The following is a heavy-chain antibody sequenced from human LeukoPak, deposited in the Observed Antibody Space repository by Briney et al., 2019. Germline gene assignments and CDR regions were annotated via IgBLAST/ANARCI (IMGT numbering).Heavy chain of an antibody. CDR1: GGSISSSNW. CDR3: ASSTVNYYYYGMDV. Sequence: SETLSLTCAVSGGSISSSNWWSWVRQPPGKGLEWIGEIYHSGSTNYNPSLKSRVTISVDTSKNQFSLKLSSVTAADTAVYYCASSTVNYYYYGMDVWGKGTTVTVSS. V-gene: IGHV4-4*02. CDR2: IYHSGST. D-gene: IGHD4-17*01. J-gene: IGHJ6*04.